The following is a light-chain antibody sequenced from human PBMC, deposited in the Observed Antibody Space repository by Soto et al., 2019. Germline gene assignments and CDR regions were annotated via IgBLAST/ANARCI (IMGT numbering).Light chain of an antibody. CDR3: QQCGGSPLFS. V-gene: IGKV3-20*01. CDR2: TTS. CDR1: QSVTSSC. J-gene: IGKJ3*01. Sequence: EIGLTQSPATLSLSPGERATLSCTASQSVTSSCLAWYQRKPGQAPRLLIHTTSTRATDIPDKFSGSESGTDFTLTISRLQPGDFAGYYCQQCGGSPLFSFGPGTRVDI.